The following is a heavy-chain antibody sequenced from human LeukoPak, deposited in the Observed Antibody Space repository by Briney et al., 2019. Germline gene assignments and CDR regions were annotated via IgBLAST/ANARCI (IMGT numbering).Heavy chain of an antibody. D-gene: IGHD2-15*01. CDR3: ARAPVTSCRGAFCYPFDI. CDR2: TSSSDAGT. CDR1: GFALSSYA. J-gene: IGHJ4*02. Sequence: GGSLRLSCAASGFALSSYAMSWVRQAPGKGLEWVSATSSSDAGTYHAESVKGRFTISRDNSKNTLYLQMNSLRADDAAVYYCARAPVTSCRGAFCYPFDIWGQGTLVTVSS. V-gene: IGHV3-23*01.